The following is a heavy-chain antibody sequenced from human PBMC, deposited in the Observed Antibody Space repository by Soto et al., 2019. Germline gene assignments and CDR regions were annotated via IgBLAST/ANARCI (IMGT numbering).Heavy chain of an antibody. CDR3: AGTAEQPGDGYYYYGMDV. CDR1: GYIFINYY. CDR2: INPNGGST. J-gene: IGHJ6*02. Sequence: GASVKVSCKASGYIFINYYIHWVRQAPGQGLEWIGIINPNGGSTNYAQKFRGRVTMARDTSTSTVYMDLSSLRSDDTAVYYCAGTAEQPGDGYYYYGMDVWGQGTTVTVSS. V-gene: IGHV1-46*01. D-gene: IGHD3-10*01.